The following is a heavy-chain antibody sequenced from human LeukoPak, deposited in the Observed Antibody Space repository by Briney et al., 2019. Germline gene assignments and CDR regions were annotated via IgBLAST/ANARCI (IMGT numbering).Heavy chain of an antibody. CDR2: INGRGGST. CDR3: ASRDHNDYGDYSDAFDI. V-gene: IGHV3-23*01. D-gene: IGHD4-17*01. Sequence: GGSLRHSCALSGLTLRSYAMSWVRQAAGRGLEWVAAINGRGGSTYYADSVKGRFTISRDNSKDTLYLQMNSLRAEDTSVYYCASRDHNDYGDYSDAFDIWGQGTMVTVSS. CDR1: GLTLRSYA. J-gene: IGHJ3*02.